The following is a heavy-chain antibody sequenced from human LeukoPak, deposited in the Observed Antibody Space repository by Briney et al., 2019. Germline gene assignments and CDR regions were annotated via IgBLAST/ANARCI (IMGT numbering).Heavy chain of an antibody. CDR1: GYTFTDYY. V-gene: IGHV1-2*02. D-gene: IGHD3-22*01. Sequence: ASVKVSCKASGYTFTDYYMHWVRQAPGQGLEWMGWINPNSGGTNYAQKFQGRVTMTRDTSISTAYMELSRLRSDDTAVYYCAMPDMYYYDSSGSGVDYWGQGTLVTVSS. J-gene: IGHJ4*02. CDR2: INPNSGGT. CDR3: AMPDMYYYDSSGSGVDY.